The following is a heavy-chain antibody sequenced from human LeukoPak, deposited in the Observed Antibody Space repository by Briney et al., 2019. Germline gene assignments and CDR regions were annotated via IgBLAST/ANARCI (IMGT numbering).Heavy chain of an antibody. V-gene: IGHV3-21*01. CDR2: ISSSSSYI. D-gene: IGHD2-2*02. CDR3: ARGEVVPAAIASPVDY. Sequence: GGSLRLSCAASGFTFSSYSMNWVRQAPGKGLVWVSSISSSSSYIYYADSVKGRFTISRDNAKNSLYLQMNSLRAEDTAVYYCARGEVVPAAIASPVDYWGQGTLVTVSS. CDR1: GFTFSSYS. J-gene: IGHJ4*02.